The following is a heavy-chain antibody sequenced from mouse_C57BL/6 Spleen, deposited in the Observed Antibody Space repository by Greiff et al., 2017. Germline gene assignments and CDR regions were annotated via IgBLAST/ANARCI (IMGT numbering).Heavy chain of an antibody. J-gene: IGHJ2*01. D-gene: IGHD2-4*01. V-gene: IGHV1-55*01. Sequence: QVQLQQPGAELVKPGASVKMSCKASGYTFTSYWITWVKQRPGQGLEWIGDIYPGSGSTNYNEKFKSKATLTVDTSSSTAYMQLSSLTSEDSAVYYCARGAYDYDGLYYFDYWGQGTTLTVSS. CDR3: ARGAYDYDGLYYFDY. CDR1: GYTFTSYW. CDR2: IYPGSGST.